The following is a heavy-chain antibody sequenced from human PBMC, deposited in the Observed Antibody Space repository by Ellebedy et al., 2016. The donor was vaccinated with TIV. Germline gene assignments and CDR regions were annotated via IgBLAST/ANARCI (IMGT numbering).Heavy chain of an antibody. Sequence: SETLSLPXSVSGGSITSSTYYWGWIRQPPGKGLEWIGSIFYSGTPYYNPSLKSRVTISVDTSKTQFSLKVSSVTAADTAVYYCASGQFDDMAVWGQGTTVTVSS. V-gene: IGHV4-39*01. D-gene: IGHD3-10*01. J-gene: IGHJ6*02. CDR3: ASGQFDDMAV. CDR1: GGSITSSTYY. CDR2: IFYSGTP.